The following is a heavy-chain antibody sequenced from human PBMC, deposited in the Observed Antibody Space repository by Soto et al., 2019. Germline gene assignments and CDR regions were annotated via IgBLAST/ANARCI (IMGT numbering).Heavy chain of an antibody. J-gene: IGHJ6*02. Sequence: SVKVSCKASGGTFSSYAISWVRQAPGQGLEWMGGIIPIFGTANYAQKFQGRVTITADESTSTAYMELSSRRSEDTAVYYCARVVDFWSGYYTGPAYYYFYGMDVWGQGTTVTVS. D-gene: IGHD3-3*01. CDR2: IIPIFGTA. CDR3: ARVVDFWSGYYTGPAYYYFYGMDV. CDR1: GGTFSSYA. V-gene: IGHV1-69*13.